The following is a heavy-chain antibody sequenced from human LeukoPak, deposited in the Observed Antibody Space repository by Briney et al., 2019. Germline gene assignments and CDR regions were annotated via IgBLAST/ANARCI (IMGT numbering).Heavy chain of an antibody. CDR3: ARESQQLVPGY. Sequence: ASVRVSCKASGYTFTSYAMHWVRQALGQRLEWMGWINAGNGNTKYSQKFQGRVTITRDTSASTAYMELSSLRSEDTAVYYCARESQQLVPGYWGQGTLVTVSS. D-gene: IGHD6-13*01. CDR1: GYTFTSYA. J-gene: IGHJ4*02. CDR2: INAGNGNT. V-gene: IGHV1-3*01.